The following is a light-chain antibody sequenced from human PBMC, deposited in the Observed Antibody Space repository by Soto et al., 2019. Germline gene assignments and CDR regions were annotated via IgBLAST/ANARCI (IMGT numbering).Light chain of an antibody. CDR2: KTS. V-gene: IGKV1-5*03. CDR1: QAVNPW. Sequence: DIQMTQSPSILSASVGDTVTITCRASQAVNPWLAWHQQKPGKVPRVLIYKTSDLENGVPSRFSGSGSGTQFPLTISNLQPDDFATYYCQQYYSRESFGQGTKV. J-gene: IGKJ1*01. CDR3: QQYYSRES.